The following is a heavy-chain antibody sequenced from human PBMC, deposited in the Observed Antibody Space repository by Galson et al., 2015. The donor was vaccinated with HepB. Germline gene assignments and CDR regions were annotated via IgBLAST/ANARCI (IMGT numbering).Heavy chain of an antibody. CDR1: GYTFTSYG. Sequence: SVKVSCKASGYTFTSYGISWVRQAPGQGLEWMGWISAYNGNTNYAQKLQGRVTMTTDTSTSTAYMELRSLRSDDTAVYYCARDRLARLSYYDFWSGYYYDAFDIWGQGTMVTVSS. CDR2: ISAYNGNT. J-gene: IGHJ3*02. V-gene: IGHV1-18*01. CDR3: ARDRLARLSYYDFWSGYYYDAFDI. D-gene: IGHD3-3*01.